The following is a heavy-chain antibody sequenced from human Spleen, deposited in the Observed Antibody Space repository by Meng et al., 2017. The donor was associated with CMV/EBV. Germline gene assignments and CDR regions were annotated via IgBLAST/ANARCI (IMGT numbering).Heavy chain of an antibody. Sequence: ASVKVSCKASGYTFTSYDINWVRQATGQGLEWMGWMNPNTGYTGYAQKFQGRVTMTRNTSISTAYMELSSLRSEDTAVYYCARVYPVFRIGPNGYFDYWGQGTLVTVSS. D-gene: IGHD2-15*01. CDR3: ARVYPVFRIGPNGYFDY. V-gene: IGHV1-8*01. CDR2: MNPNTGYT. J-gene: IGHJ4*02. CDR1: GYTFTSYD.